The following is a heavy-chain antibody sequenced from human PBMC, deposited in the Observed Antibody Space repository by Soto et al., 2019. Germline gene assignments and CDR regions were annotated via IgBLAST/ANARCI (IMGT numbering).Heavy chain of an antibody. D-gene: IGHD2-15*01. CDR3: ARHEDIVVVVAATDY. V-gene: IGHV4-39*01. CDR2: IYYSGST. Sequence: SETLCLTYTVSGGSISGSSYYWGWIRQPPGKGLEWIGSIYYSGSTYYNPSLKSRVTISVDTSKNQFSLKLSSVTAADTAVYYCARHEDIVVVVAATDYWGQGTLVTVSS. CDR1: GGSISGSSYY. J-gene: IGHJ4*02.